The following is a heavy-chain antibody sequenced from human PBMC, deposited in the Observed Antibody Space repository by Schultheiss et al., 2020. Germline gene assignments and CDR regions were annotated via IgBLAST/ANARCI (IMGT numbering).Heavy chain of an antibody. CDR2: ISGSGDNT. D-gene: IGHD5-24*01. V-gene: IGHV3-23*01. CDR1: GFIFSSYV. Sequence: GSLRLSCEASGFIFSSYVMSWVRQAPGKGLEWVSGISGSGDNTYYADSVKGRVTISRDNFKNTLYLQMNSLRAEDTAVYYCAKSRNGYNGNFDHWGQGTLVTVSS. CDR3: AKSRNGYNGNFDH. J-gene: IGHJ4*02.